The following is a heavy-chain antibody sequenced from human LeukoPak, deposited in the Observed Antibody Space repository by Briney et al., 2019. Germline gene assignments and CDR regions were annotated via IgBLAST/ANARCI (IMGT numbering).Heavy chain of an antibody. CDR2: INQDGSDT. V-gene: IGHV3-7*01. J-gene: IGHJ4*02. CDR1: GFTINSHW. Sequence: PGGSLRLSCAASGFTINSHWFTWVRQAPGKGLQWVAHINQDGSDTDYVDSVKGRFTISRDNAKNSVFLQMNSLRAEDTAVYYCARGPPHDYWGQGTLVTVSS. CDR3: ARGPPHDY.